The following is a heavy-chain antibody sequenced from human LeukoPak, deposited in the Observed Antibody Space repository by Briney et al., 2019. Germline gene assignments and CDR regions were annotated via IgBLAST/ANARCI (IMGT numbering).Heavy chain of an antibody. V-gene: IGHV1-2*02. Sequence: ASVKVSCKASGYTFTGYYMHWVRQAPGQGLEWMGWINPNSGGTNYAQKFQGRVTMTRDTSISTAYTELSRLRSDNTAVYYCARLSTLAAAARDYWGQGTLVTVSS. D-gene: IGHD6-13*01. CDR2: INPNSGGT. CDR3: ARLSTLAAAARDY. CDR1: GYTFTGYY. J-gene: IGHJ4*02.